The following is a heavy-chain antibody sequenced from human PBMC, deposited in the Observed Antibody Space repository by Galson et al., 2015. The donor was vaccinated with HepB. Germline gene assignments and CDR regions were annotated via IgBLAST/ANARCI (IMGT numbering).Heavy chain of an antibody. J-gene: IGHJ5*02. CDR2: IYSGGST. CDR3: ARSPGGVVPAAMPLT. Sequence: SLRLSCAASGFTVSRNYMSWVRQAPGKGLEWVSVIYSGGSTYYADSVKGRFTISRDNSKNTLYLQMNSLRAEDTAVYYCARSPGGVVPAAMPLTWGQGTLVTVSS. CDR1: GFTVSRNY. V-gene: IGHV3-53*01. D-gene: IGHD2-2*01.